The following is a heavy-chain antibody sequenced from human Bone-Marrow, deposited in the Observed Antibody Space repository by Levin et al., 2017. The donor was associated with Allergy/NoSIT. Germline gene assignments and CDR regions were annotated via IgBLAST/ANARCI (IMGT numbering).Heavy chain of an antibody. J-gene: IGHJ4*02. Sequence: PGGSLRLSCKVSGYTLTELSMHWVRQAPGKGLEWMGGFDPEDGETIYAQKFQGRVTMTEDTSTDTAYMELSSLRSEDTAVYYCATAPVVAAISLRGYFDYWGQGTLVTVSS. CDR3: ATAPVVAAISLRGYFDY. CDR1: GYTLTELS. V-gene: IGHV1-24*01. D-gene: IGHD2-15*01. CDR2: FDPEDGET.